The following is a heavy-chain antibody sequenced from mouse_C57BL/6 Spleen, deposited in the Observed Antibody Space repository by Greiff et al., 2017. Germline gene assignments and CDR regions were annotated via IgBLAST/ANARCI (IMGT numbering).Heavy chain of an antibody. CDR2: IRNKANNHAT. V-gene: IGHV6-6*01. CDR1: GSTFSDAW. D-gene: IGHD4-1*02. J-gene: IGHJ1*03. Sequence: EVHLVESGGGLVQPGGSMKLSCAASGSTFSDAWMDWVRQSPEKGLEWVAEIRNKANNHATYYAESVEGRFTISRDDSKSSVYLQMNSLRAEDTGIYYCTSTGTWYFDVWGTGTTVTVSS. CDR3: TSTGTWYFDV.